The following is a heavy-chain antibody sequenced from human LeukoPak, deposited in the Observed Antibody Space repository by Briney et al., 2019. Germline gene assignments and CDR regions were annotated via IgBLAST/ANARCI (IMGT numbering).Heavy chain of an antibody. Sequence: ASVKVSCKASGFTFTNYAIHWVRQAPGQWLEWIGWINAGNGNTRYSQKFQGRVTITRDTSASTAYMELSSLRSEDTAAYYCARGRWTSHQLTYYFDYWGQGTLVTVSS. CDR2: INAGNGNT. CDR1: GFTFTNYA. CDR3: ARGRWTSHQLTYYFDY. V-gene: IGHV1-3*01. J-gene: IGHJ4*02. D-gene: IGHD2-2*01.